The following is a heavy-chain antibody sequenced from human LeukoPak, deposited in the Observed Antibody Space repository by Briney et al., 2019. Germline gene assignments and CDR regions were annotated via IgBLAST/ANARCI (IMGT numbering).Heavy chain of an antibody. CDR2: IHDRN. J-gene: IGHJ4*02. D-gene: IGHD5-24*01. CDR3: AKDQPTDGYNAI. Sequence: GGSLRLSCAASGFIFGKYAMSWLRQAPGKGLEWVSTIHDRNYYADSVRGRFTISRDNSRSTLYLQMDNLRAEDTAIYYCAKDQPTDGYNAIWGRGTLVTVSS. CDR1: GFIFGKYA. V-gene: IGHV3-23*01.